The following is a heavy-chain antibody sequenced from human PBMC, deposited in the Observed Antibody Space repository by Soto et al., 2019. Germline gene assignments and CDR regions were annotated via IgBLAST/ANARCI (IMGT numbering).Heavy chain of an antibody. CDR3: ARRCTNGVCYSDYYYGMDV. V-gene: IGHV5-10-1*01. D-gene: IGHD2-8*01. Sequence: PGETLKISCKGSGYSFTSYWISWVRQMPGKGLEWMGRIDPSDSYTNYSPSFQGHVTISADKSISTAYLQWSSLKASDTAMYYCARRCTNGVCYSDYYYGMDVWGQGTTVTVS. CDR2: IDPSDSYT. J-gene: IGHJ6*02. CDR1: GYSFTSYW.